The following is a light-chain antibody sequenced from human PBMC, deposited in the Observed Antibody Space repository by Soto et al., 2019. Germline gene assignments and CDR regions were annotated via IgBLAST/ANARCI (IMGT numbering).Light chain of an antibody. V-gene: IGLV2-14*01. CDR2: EVN. CDR1: SSDVGGHNY. J-gene: IGLJ3*02. CDR3: SSYTSGSSTL. Sequence: QSALTQPVSVSGSPGQSITISCTGTSSDVGGHNYVSWYQQYPGKAPQLMIYEVNNRPSGISNRFSGSKSGNTASLTISGLQAEDEADYYCSSYTSGSSTLFGGGTKLTVL.